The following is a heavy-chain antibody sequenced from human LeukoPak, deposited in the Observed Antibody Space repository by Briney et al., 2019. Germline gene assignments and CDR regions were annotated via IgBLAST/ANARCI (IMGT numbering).Heavy chain of an antibody. Sequence: GGSLRLSCAASGFTFNSYGMHWVRQAPGKGLEWVAFIRYDGTNTYYADSVKGRFTISRDNSKNTLYLQMNSLRAEDTAVYYCARDPSPPGSRHSGYASFDYWGQGTLVTVSS. CDR2: IRYDGTNT. V-gene: IGHV3-30*02. CDR1: GFTFNSYG. CDR3: ARDPSPPGSRHSGYASFDY. D-gene: IGHD5-12*01. J-gene: IGHJ4*02.